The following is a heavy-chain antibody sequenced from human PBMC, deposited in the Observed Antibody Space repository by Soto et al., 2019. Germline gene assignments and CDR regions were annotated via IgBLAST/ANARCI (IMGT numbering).Heavy chain of an antibody. CDR3: ARPEKRNSWGNGPDY. Sequence: EVQLWGSGGGLVRPGGSLRLSCAASGFTFSNYALSWVRQPPGKGLEWVSIISGTGGKTYYADPVKGRFTISRDNSKNTLFLQMSSLRVEDTAVYYCARPEKRNSWGNGPDYWGQGTLVTVSS. CDR1: GFTFSNYA. D-gene: IGHD3-16*01. CDR2: ISGTGGKT. J-gene: IGHJ4*02. V-gene: IGHV3-23*01.